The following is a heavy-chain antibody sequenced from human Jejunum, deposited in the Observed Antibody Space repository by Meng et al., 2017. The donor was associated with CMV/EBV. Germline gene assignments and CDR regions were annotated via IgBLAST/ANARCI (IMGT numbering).Heavy chain of an antibody. V-gene: IGHV4-34*01. CDR2: INHSGST. Sequence: ASFSGYYWSWIRQPPGKGLEWIGEINHSGSTNYNPSLKSRVTISVDTSKNQFSLKLSSVTAADTAVYYCARGLVVVIATHDAFDIWGQGTMVTVSS. CDR1: ASFSGYY. D-gene: IGHD2-21*01. J-gene: IGHJ3*02. CDR3: ARGLVVVIATHDAFDI.